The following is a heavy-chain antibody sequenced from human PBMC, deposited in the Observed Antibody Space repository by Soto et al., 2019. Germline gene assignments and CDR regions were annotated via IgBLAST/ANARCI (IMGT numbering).Heavy chain of an antibody. Sequence: TLSLTCAVSGGSISSGGYSWSWIRQPPGKGLEWIGYIYHSGSTYYNPSLKSRVTISVDRSKNQFSLKLSSVTAADTAVYNCARDRNCISTSCSHGWLAPWGQGTLVTVSS. CDR2: IYHSGST. J-gene: IGHJ5*02. CDR1: GGSISSGGYS. CDR3: ARDRNCISTSCSHGWLAP. V-gene: IGHV4-30-2*01. D-gene: IGHD2-2*01.